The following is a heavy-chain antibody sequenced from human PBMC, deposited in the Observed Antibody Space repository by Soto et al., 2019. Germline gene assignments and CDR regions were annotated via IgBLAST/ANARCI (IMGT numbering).Heavy chain of an antibody. J-gene: IGHJ6*02. V-gene: IGHV3-23*01. CDR1: GFTFSSYA. D-gene: IGHD6-13*01. CDR2: ISGSGGST. Sequence: PGGSLRLSCAASGFTFSSYAMSWVRQAPGKGLEWVSAISGSGGSTYYADSVKGRFTISRDNSKNTLYLQMNSLRAEDTAVYYCAKVAAEQSYYYYYGMDVWGQGTTVTAP. CDR3: AKVAAEQSYYYYYGMDV.